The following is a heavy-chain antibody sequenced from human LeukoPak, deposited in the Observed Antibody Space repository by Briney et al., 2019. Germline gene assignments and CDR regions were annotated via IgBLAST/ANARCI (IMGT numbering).Heavy chain of an antibody. CDR1: GGSIRTKY. D-gene: IGHD3-3*01. J-gene: IGHJ4*02. CDR2: IYYSGST. V-gene: IGHV4-59*05. CDR3: ASYLWSGYYKHFDY. Sequence: PSETLSLTCTVSGGSIRTKYWSWIRQPAGKGLEWIGSIYYSGSTYYNPSLKSRVTISVDTSKNQFSLKLSSVTAADTAVYYCASYLWSGYYKHFDYWGQGTLVTVSS.